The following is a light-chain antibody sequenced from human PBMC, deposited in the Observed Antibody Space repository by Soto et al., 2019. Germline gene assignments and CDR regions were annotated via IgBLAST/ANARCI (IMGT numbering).Light chain of an antibody. Sequence: EIVLTQSPATLSLSPGERATLSCRASQSVSSYLAWYQQKPGQAPRLLIYDASNRDTGIPARFSGSGSGTDFALTITILEPEDFAVSYCQQRSNWPQYTFGQGTKLEIK. CDR2: DAS. CDR1: QSVSSY. CDR3: QQRSNWPQYT. J-gene: IGKJ2*01. V-gene: IGKV3-11*01.